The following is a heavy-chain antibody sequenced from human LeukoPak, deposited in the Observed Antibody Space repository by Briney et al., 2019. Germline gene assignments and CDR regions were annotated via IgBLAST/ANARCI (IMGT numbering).Heavy chain of an antibody. Sequence: GGSLRLSCAASGFTFSSYAMHWVRQAPGKGLEWVAVISYDGSNKYYADSVKGRFTISRDNSKNTLYLQMNSLRAEDTAVYYRAREAIAVADLEIDYWGQGTLVAVSS. CDR3: AREAIAVADLEIDY. D-gene: IGHD6-19*01. CDR2: ISYDGSNK. J-gene: IGHJ4*02. V-gene: IGHV3-30-3*01. CDR1: GFTFSSYA.